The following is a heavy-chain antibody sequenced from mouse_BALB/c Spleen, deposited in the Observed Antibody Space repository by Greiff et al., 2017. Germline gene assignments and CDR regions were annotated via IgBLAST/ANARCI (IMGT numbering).Heavy chain of an antibody. Sequence: EVKVVESGGALGSPGGSRKLPCPPSGSTLSSFALLWVRQTPEKRLEWVASFSSGGSTYYPDSVKGRFTFTRDNARNILYLQMSSLRSEDTAMYYCARRGYDGDLFDYWGQGTTLTVSS. CDR2: FSSGGST. J-gene: IGHJ2*01. D-gene: IGHD2-2*01. V-gene: IGHV5-6-5*01. CDR3: ARRGYDGDLFDY. CDR1: GSTLSSFA.